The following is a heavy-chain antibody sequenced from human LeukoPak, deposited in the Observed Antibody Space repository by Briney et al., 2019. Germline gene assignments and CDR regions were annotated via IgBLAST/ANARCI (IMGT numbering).Heavy chain of an antibody. D-gene: IGHD2-2*01. CDR2: ITGNGDST. V-gene: IGHV3-23*01. Sequence: GGSLRLSCAASGFTFSSYALSWVRQAPGKGLEWVSTITGNGDSTYYADSVKGRFTISRDNSKNTLYLQMNSLRAEDTAVYYCAKRYGSSGFNWFDPWGQGTLVTVSS. CDR3: AKRYGSSGFNWFDP. CDR1: GFTFSSYA. J-gene: IGHJ5*02.